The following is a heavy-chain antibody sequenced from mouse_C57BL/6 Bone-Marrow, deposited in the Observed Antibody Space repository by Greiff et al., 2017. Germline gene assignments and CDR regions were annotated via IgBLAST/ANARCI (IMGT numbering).Heavy chain of an antibody. V-gene: IGHV1-85*01. CDR3: ARYPITTGVARGNWYFDV. CDR1: GYTFTSYD. CDR2: IYPRDGST. D-gene: IGHD1-1*01. J-gene: IGHJ1*03. Sequence: QVQLQQSGPELVKPGASVKLSCKASGYTFTSYDINWVKQRPGPGLEWIGWIYPRDGSTKYNEKFKGKATLTVDTSSSTAYMELHSLTSEDSAVYFCARYPITTGVARGNWYFDVWGTGTTVTVSS.